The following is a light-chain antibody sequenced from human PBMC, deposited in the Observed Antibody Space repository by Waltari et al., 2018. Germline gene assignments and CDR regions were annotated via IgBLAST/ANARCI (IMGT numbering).Light chain of an antibody. J-gene: IGKJ2*01. V-gene: IGKV1-5*03. CDR2: KAS. Sequence: DIQMTQSPSTLSASVGDSVTITCRASQRISYWLAWYQQKPGKAPKLLIYKASTLESGVPSRFSGSGFGTEFTLTISSLEPDDFATYYCQQYNTFKYTFGQGTKL. CDR1: QRISYW. CDR3: QQYNTFKYT.